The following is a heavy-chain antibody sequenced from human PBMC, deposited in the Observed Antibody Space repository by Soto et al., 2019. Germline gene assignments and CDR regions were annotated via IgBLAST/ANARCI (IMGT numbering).Heavy chain of an antibody. D-gene: IGHD1-7*01. CDR3: ASRDPGTSVDY. Sequence: PSETLSLTCAVSGGSFTSNNWWTWVRQPPGQGLEWIGEIYRTGSTNYNLSLKSRVTISLDKSENKFSLKVTSLTAADTAVYYCASRDPGTSVDYWGQGTLVTVSS. CDR1: GGSFTSNNW. CDR2: IYRTGST. J-gene: IGHJ4*02. V-gene: IGHV4-4*02.